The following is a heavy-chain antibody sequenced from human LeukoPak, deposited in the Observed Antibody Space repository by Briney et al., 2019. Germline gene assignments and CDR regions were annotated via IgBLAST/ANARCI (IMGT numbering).Heavy chain of an antibody. D-gene: IGHD3-3*01. CDR2: IYYSGST. J-gene: IGHJ6*02. CDR1: GGSISSYY. CDR3: ARMPLASITIFGVYYYGMDV. V-gene: IGHV4-59*01. Sequence: SETLSLTCTVSGGSISSYYWSWIRQPPGKGLEWIGYIYYSGSTNYNPSLKSRVTISVDTSKNQFSLKLSSVTAADTAVYYCARMPLASITIFGVYYYGMDVWGQGTTVTVSS.